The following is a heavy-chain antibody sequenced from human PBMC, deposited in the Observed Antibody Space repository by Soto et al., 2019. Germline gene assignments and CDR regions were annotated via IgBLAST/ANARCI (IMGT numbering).Heavy chain of an antibody. Sequence: QVLLRESGPGLVKPSETLALTCAVSGDSVSSSDFYWTWIRQPPGKPLEWIGYVYSTGTTSYSPSLKSLVDISVDTSENQFSLNLRSVTAADAAVYFCARVSKLVAPKDGKRAYFFAMDVWGHGTTVTVS. V-gene: IGHV4-61*08. CDR3: ARVSKLVAPKDGKRAYFFAMDV. CDR1: GDSVSSSDFY. J-gene: IGHJ6*02. D-gene: IGHD6-6*01. CDR2: VYSTGTT.